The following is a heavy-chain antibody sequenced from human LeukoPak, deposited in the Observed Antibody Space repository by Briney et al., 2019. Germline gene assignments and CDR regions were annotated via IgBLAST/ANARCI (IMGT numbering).Heavy chain of an antibody. V-gene: IGHV1-18*01. D-gene: IGHD2-21*01. CDR1: GYTFTSYG. J-gene: IGHJ5*02. CDR3: ARALLPVWFDP. CDR2: ISAYNGNT. Sequence: ASVKVSCKASGYTFTSYGISWVRQAPGQGLEWMGWISAYNGNTNYAQKFQGRVTMTTDTSTSTAYMELKSLTSDDTAVYYCARALLPVWFDPWGQGTLVTVSS.